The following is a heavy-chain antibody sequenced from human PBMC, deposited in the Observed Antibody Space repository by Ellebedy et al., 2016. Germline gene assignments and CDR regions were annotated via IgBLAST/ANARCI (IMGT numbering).Heavy chain of an antibody. D-gene: IGHD4-17*01. CDR2: INAGNGNT. J-gene: IGHJ4*02. V-gene: IGHV1-3*01. Sequence: ASVKVSCKASGYTFTSYAMHWVRQAPGQRLEWMGWINAGNGNTKYSQKFQGRVTITRDTSASTAYMELSSLRSEDTAVYYCARAETVTTVNSAYDYWGQGTLVTVSS. CDR1: GYTFTSYA. CDR3: ARAETVTTVNSAYDY.